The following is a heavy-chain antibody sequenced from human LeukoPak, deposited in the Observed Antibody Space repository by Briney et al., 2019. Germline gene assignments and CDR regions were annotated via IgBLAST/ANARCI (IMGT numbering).Heavy chain of an antibody. CDR1: GFTFSNYA. J-gene: IGHJ4*02. D-gene: IGHD1-26*01. CDR3: ARSGGSGHSMFDY. V-gene: IGHV3-33*08. CDR2: IWYDGTKK. Sequence: QPGGSLRLSCAASGFTFSNYAMTWVRQAPGKGLEWVAVIWYDGTKKFYADSVKGRFTISRDNSKNTLYLQMNSLRAEDTAVYYCARSGGSGHSMFDYWGQGTLVTVSS.